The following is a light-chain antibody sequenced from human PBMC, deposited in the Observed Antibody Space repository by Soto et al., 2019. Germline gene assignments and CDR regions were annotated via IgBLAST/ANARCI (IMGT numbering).Light chain of an antibody. V-gene: IGKV3-20*01. CDR3: QHFVDSQWT. CDR1: QSVSSGS. Sequence: EIVLTQSPGTLSLSPGERAALSCKASQSVSSGSLAWYQQKPGRAPRLLIYCASTRASGIPDRFSGSGSGSDFPLTIRRLEPEDCAVYYCQHFVDSQWTFGQGTKVEIK. J-gene: IGKJ1*01. CDR2: CAS.